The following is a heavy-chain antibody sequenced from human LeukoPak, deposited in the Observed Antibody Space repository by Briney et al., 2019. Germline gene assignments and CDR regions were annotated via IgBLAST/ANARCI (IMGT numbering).Heavy chain of an antibody. V-gene: IGHV1-69*01. CDR2: IIPIFGTA. CDR1: GGTFSSYA. D-gene: IGHD6-6*01. CDR3: ARGHSSSSGVDY. J-gene: IGHJ4*02. Sequence: GSSVEVSCKASGGTFSSYAISWVRQAPGQGLEWMGGIIPIFGTANYAQKFQGRVTITADESTSTAYMELSSLRSEDTAVYYCARGHSSSSGVDYWGQGTLVTVSS.